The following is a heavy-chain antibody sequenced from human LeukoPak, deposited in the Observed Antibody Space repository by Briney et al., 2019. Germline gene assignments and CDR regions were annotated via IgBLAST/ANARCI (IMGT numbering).Heavy chain of an antibody. V-gene: IGHV3-30*04. CDR3: ARDRSSYEYYFDS. Sequence: PGRSLRLSCAASGFTFNNYAMHWVRQAPDKGLEWVAVISYDGRNEYYADSVKGRFTISRDNSKNTLYLQMHSLRAEDTAVYYCARDRSSYEYYFDSWGQGTLVTVSS. CDR2: ISYDGRNE. J-gene: IGHJ4*02. D-gene: IGHD5-12*01. CDR1: GFTFNNYA.